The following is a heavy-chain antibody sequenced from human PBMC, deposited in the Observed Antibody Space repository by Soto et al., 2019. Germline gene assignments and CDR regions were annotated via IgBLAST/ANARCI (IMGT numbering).Heavy chain of an antibody. CDR2: ISGSGGST. CDR1: GFTFSSYA. J-gene: IGHJ4*02. Sequence: PGGSLRLSCAASGFTFSSYAMSWVRQAPGKGLDWVSAISGSGGSTFYADSVKGRFTISRDNSKNTLYLQMNSLRAEDTAVYYCAKDEAPRGGSYFDYWGRGSLVTAPQ. V-gene: IGHV3-23*01. CDR3: AKDEAPRGGSYFDY. D-gene: IGHD3-10*01.